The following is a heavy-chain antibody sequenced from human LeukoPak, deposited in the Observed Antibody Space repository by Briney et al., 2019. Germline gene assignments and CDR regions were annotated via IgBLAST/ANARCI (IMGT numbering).Heavy chain of an antibody. J-gene: IGHJ6*03. D-gene: IGHD6-13*01. CDR2: MYHSWST. CDR3: ARQGGSSSPYYYYYMDV. CDR1: GYSISSGYY. Sequence: PSETLSLTCAVSGYSISSGYYWGWFRQPPGKGLEWIGCMYHSWSTYYNPSLKSRVTISVDTSKNQFSLKLSSVTAADTAVYYCARQGGSSSPYYYYYMDVWGKGTTVTVSS. V-gene: IGHV4-38-2*01.